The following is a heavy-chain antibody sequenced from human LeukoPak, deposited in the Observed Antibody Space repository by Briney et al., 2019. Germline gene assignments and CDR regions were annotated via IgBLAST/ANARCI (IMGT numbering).Heavy chain of an antibody. Sequence: GGSLRLSCVASGFKFSTYGMHWVRQARGKGLEWVALISYGGDIEYYADSVKGRFTISRDNSKNTLYLEMNSLRPEDTAVYYCAKVRWFGELSTPDAFDIWGQGTMVTVSS. CDR2: ISYGGDIE. CDR3: AKVRWFGELSTPDAFDI. D-gene: IGHD3-10*01. J-gene: IGHJ3*02. CDR1: GFKFSTYG. V-gene: IGHV3-30*18.